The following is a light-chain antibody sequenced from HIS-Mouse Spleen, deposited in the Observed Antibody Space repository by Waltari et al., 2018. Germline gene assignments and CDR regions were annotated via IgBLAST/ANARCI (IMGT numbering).Light chain of an antibody. V-gene: IGKV3-20*01. CDR1: QRVSSSY. Sequence: EIVLTQSPGTLSLSPGERAPLPCRASQRVSSSYLAWYQQKPGQAPRLLIYGASSRATGIPDRFSGSGSGTDFTLTISRLEPEDFAVYYCQQYGSSPWTFGQGTKVEIK. CDR3: QQYGSSPWT. J-gene: IGKJ1*01. CDR2: GAS.